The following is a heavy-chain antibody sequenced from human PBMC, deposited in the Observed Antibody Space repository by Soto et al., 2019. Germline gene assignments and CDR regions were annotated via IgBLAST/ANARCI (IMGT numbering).Heavy chain of an antibody. Sequence: VQLVQSGAEVKKPGSSLKVSCSISGGTITDYLISSLRQAPGQGLEWMGVIIPVSATTYFAQKFLDRDTFTADDATKTSYIDLSSLRSEDTAVYYCARGGLTTVTLDYWGQGTLVTVSS. CDR2: IIPVSATT. V-gene: IGHV1-69*01. D-gene: IGHD4-17*01. J-gene: IGHJ4*02. CDR3: ARGGLTTVTLDY. CDR1: GGTITDYL.